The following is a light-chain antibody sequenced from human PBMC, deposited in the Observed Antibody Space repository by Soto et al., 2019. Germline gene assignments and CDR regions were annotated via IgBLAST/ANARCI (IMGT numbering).Light chain of an antibody. CDR2: GAS. CDR1: QSVSSN. V-gene: IGKV3-15*01. CDR3: QQYNNWPYT. Sequence: EIVMTQSPATLSVSPGERATLSCRASQSVSSNLAWYQQKPGQAPRLLIYGASTRATGIPARFSGSGSGTECTLTISGLQSEDFEVYYCQQYNNWPYTFGQGPKLELK. J-gene: IGKJ2*01.